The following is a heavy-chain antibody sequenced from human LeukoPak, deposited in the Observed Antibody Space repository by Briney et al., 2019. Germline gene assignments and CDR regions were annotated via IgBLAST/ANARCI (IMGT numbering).Heavy chain of an antibody. CDR1: GFTFSSYS. V-gene: IGHV3-21*01. J-gene: IGHJ4*02. D-gene: IGHD6-19*01. Sequence: GGSLRPSCAASGFTFSSYSMNWVRQAPGKGLEWVSSISSSSSYIYYADSVKGRFTISRDNAKNSLYLQMNSLRAEDTAVYYCARDRTSSWVSDYWGQGTLVTVSS. CDR2: ISSSSSYI. CDR3: ARDRTSSWVSDY.